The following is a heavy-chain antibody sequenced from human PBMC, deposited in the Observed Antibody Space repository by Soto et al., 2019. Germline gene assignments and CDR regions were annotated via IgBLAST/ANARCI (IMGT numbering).Heavy chain of an antibody. CDR2: IHSSGST. D-gene: IGHD3-22*01. Sequence: SQTLSLTCTVSGDSITSSRYYWSWIRQHPGKGLEWIGYIHSSGSTYYNPSLKSRITISVDTSKNQFSLKLNSVTAADTAVYYCARVRGYDSSCIDPWGQGTLVT. CDR1: GDSITSSRYY. J-gene: IGHJ5*02. V-gene: IGHV4-31*03. CDR3: ARVRGYDSSCIDP.